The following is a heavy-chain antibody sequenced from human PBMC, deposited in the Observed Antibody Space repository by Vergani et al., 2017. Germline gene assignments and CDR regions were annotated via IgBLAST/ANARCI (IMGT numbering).Heavy chain of an antibody. V-gene: IGHV4-31*11. CDR2: IFYSGTT. CDR1: GGSISSGDHC. Sequence: QVQLQESGPGVVKPSQTLSLTCAVSGGSISSGDHCWTWIRQRPGKGLEWIGYIFYSGTTYDNPSLRSRLTISVDPSQNQFSLKLRSGTAADTAVYYCARVDTQVPATSHFYYMDVWGKGTTVVVSS. D-gene: IGHD6-25*01. CDR3: ARVDTQVPATSHFYYMDV. J-gene: IGHJ6*03.